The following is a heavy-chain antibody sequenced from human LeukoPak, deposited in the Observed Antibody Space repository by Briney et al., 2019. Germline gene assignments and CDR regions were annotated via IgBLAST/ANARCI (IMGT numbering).Heavy chain of an antibody. J-gene: IGHJ5*02. CDR3: TGGLYGEYA. Sequence: GGSLRLSCAASGFTFNGYWMNWVRQAPGKGLEWVANINGDESEKYYVDSVKGRFTISRDNARNSLYLKMNSLRAEDTAVYYCTGGLYGEYAWGQGTLVTVSS. V-gene: IGHV3-7*01. D-gene: IGHD4/OR15-4a*01. CDR2: INGDESEK. CDR1: GFTFNGYW.